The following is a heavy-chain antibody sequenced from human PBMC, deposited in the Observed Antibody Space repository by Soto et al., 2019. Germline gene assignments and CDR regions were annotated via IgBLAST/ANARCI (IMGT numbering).Heavy chain of an antibody. V-gene: IGHV4-34*01. CDR3: ARGGPHLLRYFDWSPFDY. J-gene: IGHJ4*02. D-gene: IGHD3-9*01. CDR1: GGSFSGYY. CDR2: INHSGST. Sequence: TSETLCHTCAVYGGSFSGYYWSWIRQPPGKGLEWIGEINHSGSTNYNPSLKSRVTISVDTSKNQFSLKLSSVTAADTAVYYCARGGPHLLRYFDWSPFDYWGQGTLVTVSS.